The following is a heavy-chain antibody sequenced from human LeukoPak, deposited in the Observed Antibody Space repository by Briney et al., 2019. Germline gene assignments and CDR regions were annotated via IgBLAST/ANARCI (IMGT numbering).Heavy chain of an antibody. V-gene: IGHV3-64D*09. Sequence: GGSLRLSCLASGFXFSNFAMHWVRQGPGKGLEYVSGISRTGGGTYYADSVQGRFTISRDNSKNTLYLQMSSLRPEDTAVYYCVYQVMGAVEWGQGTLVTVSS. CDR2: ISRTGGGT. CDR1: GFXFSNFA. D-gene: IGHD1-26*01. J-gene: IGHJ1*01. CDR3: VYQVMGAVE.